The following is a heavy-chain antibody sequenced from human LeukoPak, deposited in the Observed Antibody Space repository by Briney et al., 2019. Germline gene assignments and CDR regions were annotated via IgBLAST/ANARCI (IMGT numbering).Heavy chain of an antibody. CDR3: ARDGGFGFLAAFDI. V-gene: IGHV3-48*02. J-gene: IGHJ3*02. CDR2: ISGSGSVS. D-gene: IGHD3-10*01. Sequence: GGSLRLSCAASGFTFSSYSMNWVRQAPGKGLEWISYISGSGSVSYYEDSVKGRFTISRDNAKNSLYLQMNSLRDEDTALYYCARDGGFGFLAAFDIWGQGTMVSVSS. CDR1: GFTFSSYS.